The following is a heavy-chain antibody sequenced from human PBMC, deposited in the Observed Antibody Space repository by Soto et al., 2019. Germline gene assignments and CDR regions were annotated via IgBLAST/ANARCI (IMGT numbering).Heavy chain of an antibody. CDR1: GYMFTTYY. J-gene: IGHJ4*02. CDR3: ARDRQYYDSSGPNFDY. D-gene: IGHD3-22*01. V-gene: IGHV1-46*01. Sequence: GASVKVSCKESGYMFTTYYIQWFRQAPRQGLEWMGIINPSGGSTSYAPKFQGGITMATDTSTTTVYMELSSLRSEDTAVYYCARDRQYYDSSGPNFDYWGQGTLVTVSS. CDR2: INPSGGST.